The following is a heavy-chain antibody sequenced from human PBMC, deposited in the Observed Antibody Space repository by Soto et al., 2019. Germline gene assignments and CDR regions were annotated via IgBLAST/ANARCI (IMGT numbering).Heavy chain of an antibody. J-gene: IGHJ2*01. V-gene: IGHV3-48*03. Sequence: GGSLRLSCAASGFTFSSYEMNWVRQAPGKGLEWVSYISSSGSTIYYADSVKGRFTISRDNAKNSLYLQMNSLRAEDTAVYHCARGQDYYDFWSGYRHWYFDLWGRGTLVTVSS. D-gene: IGHD3-3*01. CDR3: ARGQDYYDFWSGYRHWYFDL. CDR1: GFTFSSYE. CDR2: ISSSGSTI.